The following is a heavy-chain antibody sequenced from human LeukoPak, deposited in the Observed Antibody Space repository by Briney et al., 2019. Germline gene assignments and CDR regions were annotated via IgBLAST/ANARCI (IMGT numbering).Heavy chain of an antibody. CDR2: INWNGGST. CDR1: GFTFDDYG. Sequence: PGGSLRLSXAASGFTFDDYGMSWVRQAPGKGLEWVSGINWNGGSTSYADSVKGRFTISRDNAKNSLYLQMNSLRAEDTALYYCARAKYYYDSSGYCDWGQGTLVTVSS. D-gene: IGHD3-22*01. J-gene: IGHJ4*02. V-gene: IGHV3-20*04. CDR3: ARAKYYYDSSGYCD.